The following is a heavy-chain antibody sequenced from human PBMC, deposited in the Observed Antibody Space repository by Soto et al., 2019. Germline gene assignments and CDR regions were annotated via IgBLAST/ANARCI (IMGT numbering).Heavy chain of an antibody. CDR2: INHSGST. CDR3: ARGLKRGRGYYFDY. Sequence: PSETLSLTCAVYGGSFSGYYWSWIRQPPGKGLEWIGEINHSGSTNYNPSLKSRVTISVDTSKNQFSLKLSSVTAADTAVYYCARGLKRGRGYYFDYWGQGTLVTVSS. V-gene: IGHV4-34*01. J-gene: IGHJ4*02. CDR1: GGSFSGYY. D-gene: IGHD1-26*01.